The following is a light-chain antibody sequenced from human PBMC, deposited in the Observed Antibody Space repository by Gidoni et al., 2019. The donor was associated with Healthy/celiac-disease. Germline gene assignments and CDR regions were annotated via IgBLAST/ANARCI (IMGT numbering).Light chain of an antibody. CDR2: DAS. Sequence: EIVLTQSPATLSLSPGERATISCRASQSVSSYLAWYQQKPGQAPRLLIYDASNRATGIPARFSGSGSGTDVTLTISSLEPEDFAVYYCQQRSNWPPLFTFGPGTKVDIK. CDR3: QQRSNWPPLFT. V-gene: IGKV3-11*01. CDR1: QSVSSY. J-gene: IGKJ3*01.